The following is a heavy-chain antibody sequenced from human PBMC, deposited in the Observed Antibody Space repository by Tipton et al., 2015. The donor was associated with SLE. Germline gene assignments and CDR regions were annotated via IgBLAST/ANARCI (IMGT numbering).Heavy chain of an antibody. CDR1: GGSISASRYY. J-gene: IGHJ6*02. Sequence: TLSLTCTVSGGSISASRYYWDWIRQTPGKGLEWIGNIYFSGETYYNPSLKSRVTISVDTSKNHFSLRMNSVTAADTAVYYCVRQPPGGGPGFQYDMDVWGQGTTVTVSS. D-gene: IGHD1-14*01. CDR3: VRQPPGGGPGFQYDMDV. V-gene: IGHV4-39*07. CDR2: IYFSGET.